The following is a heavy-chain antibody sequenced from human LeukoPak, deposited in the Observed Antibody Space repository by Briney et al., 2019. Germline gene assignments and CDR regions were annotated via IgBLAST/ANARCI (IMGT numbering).Heavy chain of an antibody. CDR1: GFTFGDYA. CDR2: IRSKAYGGTT. D-gene: IGHD1-1*01. J-gene: IGHJ4*02. Sequence: PGRSLRLSCTASGFTFGDYAMSWVRQAPGKGLEWVGFIRSKAYGGTTEYAASVKGRFTISRDDSKSIAYLQMNSLKTEDTAVYYCTRKATGTTPECWGQGTLVTVSS. V-gene: IGHV3-49*04. CDR3: TRKATGTTPEC.